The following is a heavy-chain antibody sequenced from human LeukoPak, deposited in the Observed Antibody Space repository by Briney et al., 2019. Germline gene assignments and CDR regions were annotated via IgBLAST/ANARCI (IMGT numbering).Heavy chain of an antibody. CDR1: GGSISSGSYY. V-gene: IGHV4-61*02. Sequence: SETLSLTCTVSGGSISSGSYYWSWIRQPAGKGLEWIGRIYTSGSTNYNPSLKSRVTMSLDMSKNQFSLKLNSVTAADTAVYYCARDRRWACDYWGQGTLVTVSS. D-gene: IGHD4-23*01. CDR2: IYTSGST. CDR3: ARDRRWACDY. J-gene: IGHJ4*02.